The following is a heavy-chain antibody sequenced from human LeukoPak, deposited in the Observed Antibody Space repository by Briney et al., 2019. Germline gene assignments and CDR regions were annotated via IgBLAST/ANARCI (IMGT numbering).Heavy chain of an antibody. CDR1: GFTVSSNY. CDR2: IYSGGST. Sequence: GGSLRLSCAASGFTVSSNYMSWVRQAPGNGLQWVSVIYSGGSTYYADSVKGRFTISRDNSKNTLYLQINSLRAEDTAVYYCARAVPGHTGHAFDIWGQGTMVTVSS. V-gene: IGHV3-66*01. J-gene: IGHJ3*02. CDR3: ARAVPGHTGHAFDI. D-gene: IGHD6-19*01.